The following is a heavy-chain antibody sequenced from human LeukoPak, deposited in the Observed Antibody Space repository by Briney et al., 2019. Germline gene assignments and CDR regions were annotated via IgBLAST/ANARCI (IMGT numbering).Heavy chain of an antibody. CDR1: GFTFRTSG. D-gene: IGHD3-22*01. CDR3: ARDLGQYYDTSDNWFDP. CDR2: ISSSGTTI. V-gene: IGHV3-48*04. Sequence: GGSLRLSCAASGFTFRTSGMNWVRQAPGKGLEWVSYISSSGTTISYAQSVKGRFTISRDNAKNTLNLQMNSLRAEDTAVYYCARDLGQYYDTSDNWFDPWGQGTLVTVSS. J-gene: IGHJ5*02.